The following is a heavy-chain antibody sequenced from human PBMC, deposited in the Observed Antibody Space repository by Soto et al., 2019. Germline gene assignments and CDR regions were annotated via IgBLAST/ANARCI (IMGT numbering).Heavy chain of an antibody. CDR1: GYTFTSYG. CDR3: ASGQWLAEIDY. J-gene: IGHJ4*01. D-gene: IGHD6-19*01. Sequence: QVQVVQSGAAVPKPGASVKVSCKASGYTFTSYGINSVRQAPGHGLEWMGWISGDNGNTNYAQKFQGRVTMTTDTSTSTAFMDLRTLTSDDTAVYYCASGQWLAEIDYWGHGTLVTVAS. CDR2: ISGDNGNT. V-gene: IGHV1-18*01.